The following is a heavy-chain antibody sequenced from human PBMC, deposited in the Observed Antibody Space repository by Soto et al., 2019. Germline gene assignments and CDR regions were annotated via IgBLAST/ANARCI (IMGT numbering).Heavy chain of an antibody. J-gene: IGHJ6*02. D-gene: IGHD4-17*01. Sequence: GASVKVSCKASGYTFTGYYMHWVRQAPGQGLEWMGWINPNSGGTNYAQKFQGWVTMTRDTSISTAYMELSRLRSDDTAVYYCAISTYGDYVVGNYGMDVWGQGTTVTVSS. CDR1: GYTFTGYY. V-gene: IGHV1-2*04. CDR2: INPNSGGT. CDR3: AISTYGDYVVGNYGMDV.